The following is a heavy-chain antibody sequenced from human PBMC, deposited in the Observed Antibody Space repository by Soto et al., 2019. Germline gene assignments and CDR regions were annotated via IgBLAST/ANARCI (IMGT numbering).Heavy chain of an antibody. CDR1: RYTFKSHG. V-gene: IGHV3-23*01. CDR2: IDSSGVDT. D-gene: IGHD3-16*01. J-gene: IGHJ5*01. Sequence: GGSLRLCCAASRYTFKSHGLSWVRQAPGKGLEWVSTIDSSGVDTHYADSVKGRFTISRDNSRNTLHLQMHDLRADDTALYYCVSWVSDHFDSWGQGTVVTVSS. CDR3: VSWVSDHFDS.